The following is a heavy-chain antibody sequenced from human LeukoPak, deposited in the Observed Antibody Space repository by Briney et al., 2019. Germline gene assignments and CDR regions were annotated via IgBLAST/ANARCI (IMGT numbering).Heavy chain of an antibody. J-gene: IGHJ5*02. CDR3: ARGVRYSSSWYCWFDP. CDR2: IYYSGST. Sequence: SETLSLTCTVSGGSISSYYWSWIRQPPGKGLEWIGYIYYSGSTNYNPSLKSRVTISVDTSKNQFSLKLSSVTAADTAVYYCARGVRYSSSWYCWFDPWGQGTLVTVSS. D-gene: IGHD6-13*01. V-gene: IGHV4-59*12. CDR1: GGSISSYY.